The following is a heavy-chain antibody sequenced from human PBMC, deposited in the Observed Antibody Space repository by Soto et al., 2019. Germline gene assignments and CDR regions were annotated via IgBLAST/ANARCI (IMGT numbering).Heavy chain of an antibody. D-gene: IGHD3-3*01. V-gene: IGHV1-69*06. CDR2: IIPIFGTA. Sequence: SVKVSFKASGGTFSSYAISWLRQAPGQGLEWMGGIIPIFGTANYAQKFQGRVTITADKSTSTAYMELSSLRSEDTAVYYCASRPRNYDFWSGSEYYFDYWGQGTLVTVSS. CDR3: ASRPRNYDFWSGSEYYFDY. J-gene: IGHJ4*02. CDR1: GGTFSSYA.